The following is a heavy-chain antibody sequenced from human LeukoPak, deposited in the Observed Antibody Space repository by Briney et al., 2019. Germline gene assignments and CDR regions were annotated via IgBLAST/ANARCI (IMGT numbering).Heavy chain of an antibody. CDR2: THYSSRWYN. J-gene: IGHJ6*03. CDR1: GDSVSSNIAA. Sequence: SQTLSLTCAISGDSVSSNIAARNWLRQSPTRGLEWLGRTHYSSRWYNDYAVSVKSRITIYADTSKNQFSLQLNSVTPEDTAVYYCARSQGDMDVWGKGTSVTVSS. V-gene: IGHV6-1*01. D-gene: IGHD1-26*01. CDR3: ARSQGDMDV.